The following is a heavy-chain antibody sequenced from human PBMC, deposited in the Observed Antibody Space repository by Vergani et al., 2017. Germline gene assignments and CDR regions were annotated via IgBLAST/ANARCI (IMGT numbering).Heavy chain of an antibody. Sequence: QVHLVESGGGVVQPGRSLRLSCVVSGFTSSYYGMHWVRQAPGKGLEWVAVISYDGTQKYYADSVKGRFTISRDNSKNTLYLQMNSLRAEDTAVYYCAREGVRRNRAILDYWGQGTLVTVSS. CDR1: GFTSSYYG. J-gene: IGHJ4*02. V-gene: IGHV3-30*03. CDR3: AREGVRRNRAILDY. D-gene: IGHD1-14*01. CDR2: ISYDGTQK.